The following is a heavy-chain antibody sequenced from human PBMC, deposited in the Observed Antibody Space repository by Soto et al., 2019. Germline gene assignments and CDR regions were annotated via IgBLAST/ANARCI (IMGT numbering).Heavy chain of an antibody. D-gene: IGHD6-19*01. Sequence: FVTRALTWSVAGGSVRSASYCWSWIRQPPVKGLEWIGYIFYSGSTNYNPSLKSRVSISVDTSKNQFSLTLTSVTAADTAVYYCARDVTTSGRHPPESTWGQGTLVTVSS. J-gene: IGHJ5*02. CDR1: GGSVRSASYC. CDR3: ARDVTTSGRHPPEST. CDR2: IFYSGST. V-gene: IGHV4-61*01.